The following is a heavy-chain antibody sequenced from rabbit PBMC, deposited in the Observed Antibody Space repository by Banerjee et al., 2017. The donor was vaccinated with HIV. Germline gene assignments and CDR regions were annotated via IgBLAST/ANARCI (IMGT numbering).Heavy chain of an antibody. V-gene: IGHV1S45*01. Sequence: QEQLEESGGDLVKPGASLTLTCTASGFSFSNTYYMCWVRQAPGKGLEWITCIYTGSGSTYFASWAKGRFTISKTSSTTVTLQMTSLTAADTATYFCARAYVTASDYYSLWGPGTLVTVS. CDR2: IYTGSGST. D-gene: IGHD1-1*01. J-gene: IGHJ4*01. CDR3: ARAYVTASDYYSL. CDR1: GFSFSNTYY.